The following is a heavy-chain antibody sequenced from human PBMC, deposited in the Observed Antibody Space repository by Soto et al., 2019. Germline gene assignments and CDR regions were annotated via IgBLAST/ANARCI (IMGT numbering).Heavy chain of an antibody. CDR1: GGTFSSYA. V-gene: IGHV1-69*13. J-gene: IGHJ6*02. Sequence: SVKVSCKASGGTFSSYAISWVRQAPGQGLEWMGGIIPIFGTANYAQKFQGRVTITADESTSTAYMELSSLRSEDTAVYYCARDQHVDTAMVRPIYYYYGMDVWGQGTTVTVSS. CDR3: ARDQHVDTAMVRPIYYYYGMDV. CDR2: IIPIFGTA. D-gene: IGHD5-18*01.